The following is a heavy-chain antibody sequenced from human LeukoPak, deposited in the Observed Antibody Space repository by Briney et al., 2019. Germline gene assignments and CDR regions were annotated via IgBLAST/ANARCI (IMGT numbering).Heavy chain of an antibody. V-gene: IGHV1-8*01. CDR1: GYTCTSYD. J-gene: IGHJ3*01. CDR2: MNPNSGNT. Sequence: ASVKVSCKASGYTCTSYDINWVRQATGQGLEWMGWMNPNSGNTGYAQKFQGRVTMTRNTSISTAYMELSSLRSEDTAVYYCARVDKMTYYYDSSGYYYSGDAFDFWGQGTMVTVSS. D-gene: IGHD3-22*01. CDR3: ARVDKMTYYYDSSGYYYSGDAFDF.